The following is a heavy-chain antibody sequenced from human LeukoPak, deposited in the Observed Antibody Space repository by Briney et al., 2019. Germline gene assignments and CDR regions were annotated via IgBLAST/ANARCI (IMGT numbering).Heavy chain of an antibody. V-gene: IGHV3-7*04. CDR3: AKEGDWSLDY. CDR1: DFNFRSNW. CDR2: IKGDGSEK. J-gene: IGHJ4*02. D-gene: IGHD1-1*01. Sequence: GGSLRLSCVASDFNFRSNWMEWVRQAPGKGLEWVANIKGDGSEKNYVDSVKGRFSISRDNAKNSLYLEMNSLRAEDTGVYYCAKEGDWSLDYWGQGALVTVSS.